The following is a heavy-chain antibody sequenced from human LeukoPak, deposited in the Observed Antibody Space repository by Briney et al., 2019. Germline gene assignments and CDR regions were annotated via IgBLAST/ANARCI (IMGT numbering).Heavy chain of an antibody. CDR2: TYYRSKWYN. D-gene: IGHD1-26*01. CDR3: ARDPAASGSYSWGAFDI. Sequence: SQTLSLTCAISGDSVSSNSDAWNWIRQSPSRGLEWLGRTYYRSKWYNDYAVSVKSRITINPDTSKNQFSLQLNSVTPEDTAVYYCARDPAASGSYSWGAFDIWGQGTMVTVSS. J-gene: IGHJ3*02. V-gene: IGHV6-1*01. CDR1: GDSVSSNSDA.